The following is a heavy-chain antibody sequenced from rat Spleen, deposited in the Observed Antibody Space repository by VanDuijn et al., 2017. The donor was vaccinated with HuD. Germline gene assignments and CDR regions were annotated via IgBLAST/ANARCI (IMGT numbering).Heavy chain of an antibody. CDR2: ISYDGRRT. CDR3: TRPSYGYPFAY. D-gene: IGHD1-7*01. V-gene: IGHV5-29*01. J-gene: IGHJ3*01. CDR1: GFTFSDYF. Sequence: EVQLVESGGGLVQPGRSLKLSCAASGFTFSDYFMAWVRQAPARGLEWVATISYDGRRTYYRDSVKGRFTISRDNAKSTLYLQMDSLRSEDTATYYCTRPSYGYPFAYWGQGTLVAVSS.